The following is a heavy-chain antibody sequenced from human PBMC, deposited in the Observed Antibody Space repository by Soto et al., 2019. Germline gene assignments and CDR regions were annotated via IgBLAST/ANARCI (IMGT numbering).Heavy chain of an antibody. CDR3: ARDQIRGYSSSWYYWFDP. CDR1: GGTFSSYT. J-gene: IGHJ5*02. D-gene: IGHD6-13*01. CDR2: IIPILGIA. V-gene: IGHV1-69*08. Sequence: QVQLVQSGAEVKMPGSSVKVSCKASGGTFSSYTISWVRQAPGQGLEWMGRIIPILGIANYAQKFQGRVTITADKSTSTAYMELSSLRSEDTAVYYCARDQIRGYSSSWYYWFDPWGQGTLVTVSS.